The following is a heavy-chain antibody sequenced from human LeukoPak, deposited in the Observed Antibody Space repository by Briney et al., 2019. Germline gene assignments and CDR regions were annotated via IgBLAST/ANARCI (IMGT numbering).Heavy chain of an antibody. CDR1: GGSISSHY. Sequence: SEALSLTCTVSGGSISSHYWSWIRQSPGKGLECIGSIRYSGGTYYNPSLKGRVTISVDTSRNQLSLNLSSVTAADTAVYYCARGSAVSTKLGFDPWGQGALVTVSS. CDR3: ARGSAVSTKLGFDP. J-gene: IGHJ5*02. V-gene: IGHV4-59*11. D-gene: IGHD5/OR15-5a*01. CDR2: IRYSGGT.